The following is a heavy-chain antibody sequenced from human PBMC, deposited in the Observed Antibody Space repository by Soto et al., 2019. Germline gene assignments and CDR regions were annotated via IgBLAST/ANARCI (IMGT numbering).Heavy chain of an antibody. Sequence: PGGSLRLSCAASGFTFTSYGMHWARQAPGKGLEWVAVIWYDGSNKYYADSVKGRFTISRDNSKNTLYLQMNSLRAEDTAVYYCARDYLVIPQRVIDYWGQGTLVTLS. J-gene: IGHJ4*02. D-gene: IGHD2-15*01. CDR3: ARDYLVIPQRVIDY. CDR1: GFTFTSYG. CDR2: IWYDGSNK. V-gene: IGHV3-33*01.